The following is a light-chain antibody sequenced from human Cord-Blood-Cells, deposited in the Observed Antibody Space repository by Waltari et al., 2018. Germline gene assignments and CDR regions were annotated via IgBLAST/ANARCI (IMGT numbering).Light chain of an antibody. CDR2: EGC. CDR1: SSDVGSYNL. CDR3: CSYAGSSTLV. Sequence: QSALTQPASVSGSPGQSITISCTGTSSDVGSYNLVSWYQQHPGKVPKLMIYEGCKRPSGVSNRFSGSKSGNTASLTISGLQAEDEADYYCCSYAGSSTLVFGGGTKLTVL. J-gene: IGLJ3*02. V-gene: IGLV2-23*01.